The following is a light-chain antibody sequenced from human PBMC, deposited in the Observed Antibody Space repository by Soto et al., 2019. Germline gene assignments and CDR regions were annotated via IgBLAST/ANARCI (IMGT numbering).Light chain of an antibody. CDR2: DAS. Sequence: ELVLTQSPAILSLSPGERATLSCRASQSVSSYLAWYQQKPGQAPRLLIYDASNRATGIPARFSGSGSGTDFTLTISSLEPEDFAVYYCQQRSNWPLTFGGGTKVDIK. J-gene: IGKJ4*01. V-gene: IGKV3-11*01. CDR1: QSVSSY. CDR3: QQRSNWPLT.